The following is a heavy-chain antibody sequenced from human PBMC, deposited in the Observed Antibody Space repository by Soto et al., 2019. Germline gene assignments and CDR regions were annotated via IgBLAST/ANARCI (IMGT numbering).Heavy chain of an antibody. V-gene: IGHV3-21*01. Sequence: EVQLVESGGGLVKPGGSLRLSCAASGFTFSSYSINLVRQAPGKGLEWFSSISSSRSYIDYADSVKGRFTISRDNAKTSLYLQMNSLRAEDTAVYYCAKMGSQRYYYYGMDVWGQGTTVTVSS. CDR3: AKMGSQRYYYYGMDV. CDR1: GFTFSSYS. D-gene: IGHD6-25*01. J-gene: IGHJ6*02. CDR2: ISSSRSYI.